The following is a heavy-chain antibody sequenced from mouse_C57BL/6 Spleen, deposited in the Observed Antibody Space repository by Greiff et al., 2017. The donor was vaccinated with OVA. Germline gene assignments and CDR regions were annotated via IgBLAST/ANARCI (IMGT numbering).Heavy chain of an antibody. V-gene: IGHV1-80*01. CDR1: GYAFSSYW. CDR3: ARREDYGPHWYFDV. Sequence: QVQLQQSGAELVKPGASVKISCKASGYAFSSYWMNWVKPRPGKGLEWIGQIYPGDGDTNYNGKFKGKATLTADKSSSTAYMQLSSLTSEDSAVYFCARREDYGPHWYFDVWGTGTTVTVSS. J-gene: IGHJ1*03. CDR2: IYPGDGDT. D-gene: IGHD2-4*01.